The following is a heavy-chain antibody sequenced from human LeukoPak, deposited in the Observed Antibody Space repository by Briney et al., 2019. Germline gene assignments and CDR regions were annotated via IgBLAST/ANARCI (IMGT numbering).Heavy chain of an antibody. CDR1: GYTYTPHY. V-gene: IGHV1-2*02. Sequence: GGPVKPCPSAAGYTYTPHYINWVGRAPGQGLEWMGWINPNSGGTNYAQKFQGRVTMTRDTSISTAYMELSRLRSDDTAVYYCARERGGPEIKARWDYYGVYYRGQGALVTVSS. J-gene: IGHJ4*02. D-gene: IGHD3-10*01. CDR3: ARERGGPEIKARWDYYGVYY. CDR2: INPNSGGT.